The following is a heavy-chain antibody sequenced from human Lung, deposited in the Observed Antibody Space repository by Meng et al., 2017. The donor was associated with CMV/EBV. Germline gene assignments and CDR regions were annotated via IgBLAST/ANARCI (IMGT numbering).Heavy chain of an antibody. V-gene: IGHV3-15*01. CDR2: IISEADGGTT. Sequence: NAGTSGVRQAPGTGLEWVGRIISEADGGTTHHAAPVKGRFTISRDDSKNTLYLQMNSLRAEDTAMYYCAKTWDNFDLLTGYYTFDYWGQGTLVTVSS. J-gene: IGHJ4*02. CDR1: NAG. D-gene: IGHD3-9*01. CDR3: AKTWDNFDLLTGYYTFDY.